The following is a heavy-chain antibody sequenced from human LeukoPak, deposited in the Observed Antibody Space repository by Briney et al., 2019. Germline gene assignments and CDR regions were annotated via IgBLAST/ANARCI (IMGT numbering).Heavy chain of an antibody. CDR3: VRDRGTYRPIDY. D-gene: IGHD1-26*01. CDR1: GFTFSSYA. V-gene: IGHV3-23*01. J-gene: IGHJ4*02. CDR2: ISGSGGST. Sequence: GGSLRLSCAASGFTFSSYAMSWVRQAPGKGLEWVSAISGSGGSTYYADSVKGRFTISRDNSKNTLYLQMNSLRAEDTVIYYCVRDRGTYRPIDYWGQGTLVTVSS.